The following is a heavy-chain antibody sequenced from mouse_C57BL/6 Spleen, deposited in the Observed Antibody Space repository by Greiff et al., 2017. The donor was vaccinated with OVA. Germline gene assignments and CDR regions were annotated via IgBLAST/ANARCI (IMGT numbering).Heavy chain of an antibody. CDR2: ISNGGGST. Sequence: EVQLVEPGGGLVQPGGSLKLSCAASGFTFSDSYMYWVRQTPEKRLEWVAYISNGGGSTYYPDTVKSRFDSSRDNAKNTQYQQMSRLKSDETAMYYGARKYYGSPYYAMDYWGQGTSVTVSS. CDR3: ARKYYGSPYYAMDY. D-gene: IGHD1-1*01. CDR1: GFTFSDSY. J-gene: IGHJ4*01. V-gene: IGHV5-12*01.